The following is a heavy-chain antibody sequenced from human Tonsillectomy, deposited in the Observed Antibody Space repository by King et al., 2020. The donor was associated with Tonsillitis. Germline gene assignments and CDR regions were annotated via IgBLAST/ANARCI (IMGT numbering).Heavy chain of an antibody. D-gene: IGHD5-18*01. J-gene: IGHJ4*02. CDR3: ARTFLATAPYYFDY. CDR2: ISGSSRYI. V-gene: IGHV3-21*01. Sequence: VQLVESGGGLVKPGGSLRLSCAASGFTFRSYSMNWVRQAPGKGLEWVSSISGSSRYIYYADSVRGRFTISRDNAKNSLYLQMNSLRAEDTAVYFYARTFLATAPYYFDYWGQGTLVSVSS. CDR1: GFTFRSYS.